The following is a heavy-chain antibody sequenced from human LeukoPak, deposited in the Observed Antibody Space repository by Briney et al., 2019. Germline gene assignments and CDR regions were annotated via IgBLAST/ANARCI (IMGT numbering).Heavy chain of an antibody. V-gene: IGHV3-74*01. CDR1: GFSFSNHW. CDR3: ARELGIVVVPAATS. CDR2: ITGDGSST. J-gene: IGHJ4*02. Sequence: LPGGSLRLSCAASGFSFSNHWMHWVRQVPGKGLVWVSRITGDGSSTSYADSVKGRFSISRDNAKNSLYLQMNSLRAEDTAVYYCARELGIVVVPAATSWGQGTLVTVSS. D-gene: IGHD2-2*03.